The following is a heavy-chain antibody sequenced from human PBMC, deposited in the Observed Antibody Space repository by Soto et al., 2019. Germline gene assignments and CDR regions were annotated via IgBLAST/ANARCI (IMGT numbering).Heavy chain of an antibody. D-gene: IGHD6-19*01. CDR1: VDSVSSNSAA. J-gene: IGHJ5*02. V-gene: IGHV6-1*01. Sequence: SQNLSLTCASSVDSVSSNSAAWNWLRQSPSRGLELLGRTYYRYKWYNDYAVSVKSRITINPDTSKNQFSLQLNSVTPEDTAVYYCARGWYSGRNWFDPWGQGTLVTVSS. CDR3: ARGWYSGRNWFDP. CDR2: TYYRYKWYN.